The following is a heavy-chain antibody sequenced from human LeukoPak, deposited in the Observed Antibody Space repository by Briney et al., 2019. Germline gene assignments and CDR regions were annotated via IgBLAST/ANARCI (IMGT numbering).Heavy chain of an antibody. CDR1: GYTFTSYD. D-gene: IGHD6-19*01. V-gene: IGHV1-8*01. Sequence: ASVKVSCKASGYTFTSYDINWVRQATGQGLEWMGWMNPNSGNTGYAQKFQRRVTMTRNTTISTAYMELSSLRSEDTAVYYCARELAVAGTQGDYWGQGTLVTVSS. J-gene: IGHJ4*02. CDR3: ARELAVAGTQGDY. CDR2: MNPNSGNT.